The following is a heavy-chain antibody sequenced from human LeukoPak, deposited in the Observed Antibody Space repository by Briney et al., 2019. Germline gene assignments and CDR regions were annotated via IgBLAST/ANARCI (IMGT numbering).Heavy chain of an antibody. J-gene: IGHJ6*03. D-gene: IGHD3-16*01. V-gene: IGHV4-39*07. Sequence: SETLSLTCTVSGGSISSSSYYWGWIRQPPGKGLEWIGEINHSGSTNYNPSLKSRVSISVDTSKNQFSLKLSSVTAADTAVYYCARETSQKGAHYMDVWGKGTTVTISS. CDR1: GGSISSSSYY. CDR2: INHSGST. CDR3: ARETSQKGAHYMDV.